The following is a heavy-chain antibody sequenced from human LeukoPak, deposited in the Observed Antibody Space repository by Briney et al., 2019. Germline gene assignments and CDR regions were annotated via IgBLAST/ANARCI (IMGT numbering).Heavy chain of an antibody. J-gene: IGHJ4*02. CDR3: TRDGLHTAHFDY. CDR2: ISYDGSNK. D-gene: IGHD5-18*01. CDR1: GFTFSSYT. V-gene: IGHV3-30*04. Sequence: GGSLRLSCAASGFTFSSYTIHWVRQAPGKGLEWVAVISYDGSNKYYADSVKGRFTIPRDNARNSLYLQMNSLRDEDTAVYYCTRDGLHTAHFDYWGQGTLVSVSS.